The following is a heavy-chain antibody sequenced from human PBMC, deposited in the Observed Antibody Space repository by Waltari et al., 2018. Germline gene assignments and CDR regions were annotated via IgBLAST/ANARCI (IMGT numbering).Heavy chain of an antibody. CDR2: IDYSGST. J-gene: IGHJ5*02. V-gene: IGHV4-39*07. D-gene: IGHD6-13*01. CDR1: GGSISSSSYY. CDR3: AREKAGTNWFDP. Sequence: QLQLQESGPGLVKPSETLSLTCTVSGGSISSSSYYWGWIRQPPGKGLEWIGSIDYSGSTYYNPSLKSRVTISVDTSKNQFSLKLSSVTAADTAVYYCAREKAGTNWFDPWGQGTLVTVSP.